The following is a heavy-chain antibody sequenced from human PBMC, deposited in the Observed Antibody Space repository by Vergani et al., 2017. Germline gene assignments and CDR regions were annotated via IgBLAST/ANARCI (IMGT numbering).Heavy chain of an antibody. CDR1: GFKFSDHY. CDR2: ISPGTSTV. Sequence: LEESGGGSVKPGGSLRLSCAASGFKFSDHYMSWSRQAPGKGLEWVSHISPGTSTVSYTDTVTGRFTVSRDYDNNSLTLDITTLRVEYTAVYYCSNNPGISTTRHYYAMDVWGKGTTVTVSS. D-gene: IGHD1-1*01. J-gene: IGHJ6*04. CDR3: SNNPGISTTRHYYAMDV. V-gene: IGHV3-11*04.